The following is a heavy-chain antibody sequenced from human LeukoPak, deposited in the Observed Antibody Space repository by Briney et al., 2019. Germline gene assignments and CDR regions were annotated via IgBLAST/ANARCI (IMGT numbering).Heavy chain of an antibody. Sequence: GGSLRLSCAVSGFTVTSNYMSWVRQAPGKGQEWVSVVYPGGFTYHADSVKGRFTISRDTSKNTVYLQMNSLRAEDTAVYYCAIGGVIWRMDVWGQGTTVTVSS. CDR2: VYPGGFT. CDR3: AIGGVIWRMDV. D-gene: IGHD2/OR15-2a*01. CDR1: GFTVTSNY. J-gene: IGHJ6*02. V-gene: IGHV3-66*01.